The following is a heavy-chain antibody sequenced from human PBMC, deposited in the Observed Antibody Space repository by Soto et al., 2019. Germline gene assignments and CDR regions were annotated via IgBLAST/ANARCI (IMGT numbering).Heavy chain of an antibody. Sequence: EVQLVESGGGLVQPGGSPRLSCTASGFIVSDTYVNWVRQAPGKGLEWVSVISNRGDTHYADSVRGRFSLSRDSSDNTLHLQMNNLRVEDTAVYYCAREPRYCRGGSCSITGDAYDIWGQGTMVTVSS. CDR2: ISNRGDT. V-gene: IGHV3-66*01. CDR1: GFIVSDTY. D-gene: IGHD2-15*01. CDR3: AREPRYCRGGSCSITGDAYDI. J-gene: IGHJ3*02.